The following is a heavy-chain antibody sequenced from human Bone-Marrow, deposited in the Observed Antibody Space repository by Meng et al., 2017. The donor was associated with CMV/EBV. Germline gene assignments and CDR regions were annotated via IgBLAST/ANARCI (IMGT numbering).Heavy chain of an antibody. Sequence: GESLKISCAASGFTFSSYSMNWVRQAPGKGLELVSYISSSSSTIYYADSVKGRFTISRDNAKNSLYLQMNSLRAEDTAVYYCARDRWELLQPFDYWGQGTLVTVYS. J-gene: IGHJ4*02. CDR2: ISSSSSTI. CDR3: ARDRWELLQPFDY. D-gene: IGHD1-26*01. V-gene: IGHV3-48*04. CDR1: GFTFSSYS.